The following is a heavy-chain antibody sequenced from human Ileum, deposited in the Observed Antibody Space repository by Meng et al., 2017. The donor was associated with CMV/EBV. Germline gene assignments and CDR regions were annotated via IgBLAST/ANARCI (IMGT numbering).Heavy chain of an antibody. Sequence: GESLKISCAASGFTFSDHYMDWVRQAPGKGLEWIGRSRNKVNSYTTEYAASVKGRLTISRDDSKNSLYLQMNSLKSEDTAVYYCASSGSSVNWGQGTLVTVSS. D-gene: IGHD1-26*01. V-gene: IGHV3-72*01. J-gene: IGHJ4*02. CDR2: SRNKVNSYTT. CDR3: ASSGSSVN. CDR1: GFTFSDHY.